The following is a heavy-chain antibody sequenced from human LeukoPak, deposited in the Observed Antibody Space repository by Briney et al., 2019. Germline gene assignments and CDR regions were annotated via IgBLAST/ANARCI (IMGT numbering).Heavy chain of an antibody. Sequence: SETLSLTCAVYGGSFSGYYWSWIRQPPGKGLEWIGEINHSGSTNYNPSLKSRVTISVDTSKNQFSLKLSSVTAADTAVYYCARDRYCSGGSCYSGYYYYYMDVWGKGTTVTVSS. CDR3: ARDRYCSGGSCYSGYYYYYMDV. V-gene: IGHV4-34*01. CDR1: GGSFSGYY. CDR2: INHSGST. J-gene: IGHJ6*03. D-gene: IGHD2-15*01.